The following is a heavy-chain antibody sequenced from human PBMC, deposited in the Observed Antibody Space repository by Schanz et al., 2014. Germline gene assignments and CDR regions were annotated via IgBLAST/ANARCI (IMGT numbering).Heavy chain of an antibody. J-gene: IGHJ4*02. CDR2: IYTDGST. CDR1: GFTFSTYY. Sequence: VQLVESGGGLVKPGGSLRLSCAASGFTFSTYYMNWVRQAPGKGLEWVSIIYTDGSTYYADSVRDRFTISRDNSKNMLYLQINNLRAEDTAVYYCARGTDTAMEHRPFDYWGQGTLVTVSS. D-gene: IGHD5-18*01. V-gene: IGHV3-66*01. CDR3: ARGTDTAMEHRPFDY.